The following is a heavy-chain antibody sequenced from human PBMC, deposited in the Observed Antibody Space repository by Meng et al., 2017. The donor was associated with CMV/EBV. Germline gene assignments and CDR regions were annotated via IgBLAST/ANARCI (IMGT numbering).Heavy chain of an antibody. CDR3: ARDYSGIAARPGFDP. CDR1: GGTFSSYA. D-gene: IGHD6-6*01. V-gene: IGHV1-69*12. Sequence: VLLWQAGAGVKKPGSSVKVSCKASGGTFSSYAISWVRQAPGQGLEWMGGIIPIFGTANYAQKFQGRVTITADESTSTAYMELSSLRSEDTAVYYCARDYSGIAARPGFDPWGQGTLVTVSS. CDR2: IIPIFGTA. J-gene: IGHJ5*02.